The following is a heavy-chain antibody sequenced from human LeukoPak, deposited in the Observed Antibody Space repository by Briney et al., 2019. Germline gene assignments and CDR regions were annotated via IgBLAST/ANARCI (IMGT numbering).Heavy chain of an antibody. J-gene: IGHJ2*01. CDR3: GRNGDVSDYYWFFDL. Sequence: GGSLRLSCAASGFSLWNYGMHWVRQAPGKGLEWVAAISSGVGKEDFVESVRGRFIISRDTSKNTLHLQMDNLRAEDTALYFCGRNGDVSDYYWFFDLWGRGSLVSVSS. CDR2: ISSGVGKE. D-gene: IGHD4-17*01. V-gene: IGHV3-33*01. CDR1: GFSLWNYG.